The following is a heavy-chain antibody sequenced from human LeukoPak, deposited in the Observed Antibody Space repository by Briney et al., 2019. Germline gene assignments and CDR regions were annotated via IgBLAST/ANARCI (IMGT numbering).Heavy chain of an antibody. J-gene: IGHJ5*02. V-gene: IGHV3-21*01. Sequence: GRSLRLSCAASGFTFSSYSMNWVRQAPGKGLEWVSSISSSSSYIYYADSVKGRFTISRDNAKNSLYLQMNSLRAEDTAVYYCARSVVAPQDWFDPWGQGSLVSVSS. CDR1: GFTFSSYS. CDR3: ARSVVAPQDWFDP. CDR2: ISSSSSYI. D-gene: IGHD4-23*01.